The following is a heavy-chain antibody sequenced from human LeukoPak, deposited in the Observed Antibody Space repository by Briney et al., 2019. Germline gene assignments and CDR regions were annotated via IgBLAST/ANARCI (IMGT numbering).Heavy chain of an antibody. V-gene: IGHV1-69*05. CDR1: GGTFSSYT. Sequence: SVKVSCKASGGTFSSYTISWVRHAPGQGLEWMGGIIPIFGTANYAQKFQGRVTITTDESTSTAYMELSSLRSEDTAVYYCARGIIAARPYYFDYGGQGTLVTVSS. J-gene: IGHJ4*02. D-gene: IGHD6-6*01. CDR3: ARGIIAARPYYFDY. CDR2: IIPIFGTA.